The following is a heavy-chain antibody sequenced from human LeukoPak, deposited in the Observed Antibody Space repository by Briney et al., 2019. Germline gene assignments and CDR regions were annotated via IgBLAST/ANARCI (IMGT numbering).Heavy chain of an antibody. Sequence: ASVKVSCKASGYTFTSYGISWVRQAPGQGLEWMGWISAYNGNTNYAQKLQGRVTMTTDTSTSTAYMELRSLRSDDTAVYYCARGSTMIIAPAADWFDPWGQGTLVAVSS. CDR3: ARGSTMIIAPAADWFDP. CDR1: GYTFTSYG. J-gene: IGHJ5*02. CDR2: ISAYNGNT. D-gene: IGHD3-22*01. V-gene: IGHV1-18*01.